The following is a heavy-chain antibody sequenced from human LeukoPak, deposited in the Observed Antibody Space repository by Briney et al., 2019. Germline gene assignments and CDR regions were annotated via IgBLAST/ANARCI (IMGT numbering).Heavy chain of an antibody. J-gene: IGHJ5*02. D-gene: IGHD4-17*01. CDR3: ARRYGDYFNRFDP. Sequence: GESLKISCKGSGYSFTSYWIGWVRQMPGKGLEWMGIIYPGDSDTRYSPSFQGQVTISADKSISTAYLQWSSLKASDTGMYYCARRYGDYFNRFDPWGQGTLVTVSS. V-gene: IGHV5-51*01. CDR1: GYSFTSYW. CDR2: IYPGDSDT.